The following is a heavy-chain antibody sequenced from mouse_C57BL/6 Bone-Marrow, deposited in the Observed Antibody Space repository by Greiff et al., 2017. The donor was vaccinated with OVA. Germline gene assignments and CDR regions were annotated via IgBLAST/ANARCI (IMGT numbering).Heavy chain of an antibody. CDR1: GFTFSSYA. J-gene: IGHJ1*03. CDR3: TRGYGSSYWYFDV. D-gene: IGHD1-1*01. V-gene: IGHV5-9-1*02. Sequence: EVKLVESGEGLVKPGGSLKLSCAASGFTFSSYAMSWVRQTPEKRLEWVAYISSGGDDIYYADTVKGRFTISRDNARNTLYLHMSSLKSEDTAMYYCTRGYGSSYWYFDVWGTGTTVTVSS. CDR2: ISSGGDDI.